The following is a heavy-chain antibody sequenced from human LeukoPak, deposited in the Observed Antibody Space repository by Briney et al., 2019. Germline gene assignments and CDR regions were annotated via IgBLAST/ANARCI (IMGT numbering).Heavy chain of an antibody. CDR3: ARGLGRYDSSGYYVY. D-gene: IGHD3-22*01. CDR1: GGSFSGYY. V-gene: IGHV4-34*01. Sequence: SETLSLTCAVYGGSFSGYYWSWIRQPPGKGLEWIGEINHSGSTNYNPSLKSRVTISVDTSKNQFSLKLSSVTAAYTAVYYCARGLGRYDSSGYYVYWGQGTLVTVSS. J-gene: IGHJ4*02. CDR2: INHSGST.